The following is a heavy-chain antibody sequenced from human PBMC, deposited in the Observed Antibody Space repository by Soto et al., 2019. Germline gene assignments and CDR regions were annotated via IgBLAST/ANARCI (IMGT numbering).Heavy chain of an antibody. CDR2: IIPIFGTA. CDR1: GGTFSSYA. J-gene: IGHJ5*02. Sequence: QVQLVQSGAEVKKPGSSVKVSCKASGGTFSSYAISWVRQAPGQGLEWMGGIIPIFGTANYAQKFQGRVTIAANDSTSTDYMELSSLRSEDTAVYYCARGSLGYYCSRTSCYPTPNWFAPWGQGTLVTVSS. CDR3: ARGSLGYYCSRTSCYPTPNWFAP. D-gene: IGHD2-2*01. V-gene: IGHV1-69*01.